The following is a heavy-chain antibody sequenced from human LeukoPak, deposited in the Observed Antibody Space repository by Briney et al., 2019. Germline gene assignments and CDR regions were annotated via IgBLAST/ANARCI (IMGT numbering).Heavy chain of an antibody. CDR2: ISAYNGNT. CDR1: GYTFTSYG. V-gene: IGHV1-18*04. J-gene: IGHJ4*02. D-gene: IGHD3-9*01. Sequence: ASVKVSCKASGYTFTSYGISWVRQAPGQGLEWMGWISAYNGNTNYAQKLRGRVTMTTDTSTSTAYMELRSLRSDDTAVYYCARSSELRYFDWLFIFGSFDYWGQGTLVTVSS. CDR3: ARSSELRYFDWLFIFGSFDY.